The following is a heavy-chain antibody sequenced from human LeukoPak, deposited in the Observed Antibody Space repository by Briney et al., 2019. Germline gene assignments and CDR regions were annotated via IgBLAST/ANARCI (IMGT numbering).Heavy chain of an antibody. V-gene: IGHV1-24*01. CDR3: ASVNPYSSGWYDLDY. CDR2: FDPEDGET. Sequence: ASVKVSCKVSGYTLTELSMHWVRQAPGKGLEWMGGFDPEDGETIYAQKFQGRVTMTRNTSISTAYMELSSLRSEDTAVYYCASVNPYSSGWYDLDYWGQGTLVTVSS. CDR1: GYTLTELS. D-gene: IGHD6-19*01. J-gene: IGHJ4*02.